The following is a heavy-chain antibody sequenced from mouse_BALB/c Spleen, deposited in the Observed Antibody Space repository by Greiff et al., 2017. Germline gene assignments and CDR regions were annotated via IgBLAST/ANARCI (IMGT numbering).Heavy chain of an antibody. CDR3: ARNGNYYGSSYAMDY. J-gene: IGHJ4*01. V-gene: IGHV2-2*02. D-gene: IGHD1-1*01. Sequence: QVQLKESGPGLVQPSQSLSITCTVSGFSLTSYGVHWVRQSPGKGLEWLGVIWSGGSTDYNAAFISRLSISKDNSKSQVFFKMNSLQANDTAIYYCARNGNYYGSSYAMDYWGQGTSVTVSS. CDR2: IWSGGST. CDR1: GFSLTSYG.